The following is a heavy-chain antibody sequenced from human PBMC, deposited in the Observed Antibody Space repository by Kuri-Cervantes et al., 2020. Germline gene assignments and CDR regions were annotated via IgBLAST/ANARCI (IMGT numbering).Heavy chain of an antibody. D-gene: IGHD6-13*01. V-gene: IGHV4-59*01. Sequence: GSLRLSCTVSGGSISSYYWNWIRQPPGKGLEWIGYIYHSGSTAYNPSLKSRVTISVDTSKNQFSLKLSSVTAADPAVYYCAREQYSSSWSYYMDVWGKGTTVTVSS. J-gene: IGHJ6*03. CDR2: IYHSGST. CDR1: GGSISSYY. CDR3: AREQYSSSWSYYMDV.